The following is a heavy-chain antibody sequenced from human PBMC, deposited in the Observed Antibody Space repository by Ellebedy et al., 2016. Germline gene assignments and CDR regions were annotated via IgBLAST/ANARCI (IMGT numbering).Heavy chain of an antibody. J-gene: IGHJ6*02. CDR2: ISYDGSNK. CDR3: ARITMVRGAVVNGMDV. CDR1: GFTFSSYG. V-gene: IGHV3-30*03. Sequence: GESLKISXAASGFTFSSYGMHWVRQAPGKGLEWVAVISYDGSNKYYADSVKGRFTISRDNSKNTLYLQMNSLRAEDTAVYYCARITMVRGAVVNGMDVWGQGTTVTVSS. D-gene: IGHD3-10*01.